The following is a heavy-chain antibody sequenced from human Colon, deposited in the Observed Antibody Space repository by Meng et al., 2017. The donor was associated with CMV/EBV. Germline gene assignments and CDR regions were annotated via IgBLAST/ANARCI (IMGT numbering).Heavy chain of an antibody. J-gene: IGHJ4*02. Sequence: EVHLVESXXXXVXXGGSLRLYWAASGFTLNNYWMHWVRQGPGKGLVWVSRISSNGDMASYVDSVKGRFTISRDNAKNTLYLEMNSLRVEDTAVYYCARGVGESLGWEMGYWGQGTLVTVSS. CDR1: GFTLNNYW. CDR3: ARGVGESLGWEMGY. CDR2: ISSNGDMA. D-gene: IGHD1-26*01. V-gene: IGHV3-74*01.